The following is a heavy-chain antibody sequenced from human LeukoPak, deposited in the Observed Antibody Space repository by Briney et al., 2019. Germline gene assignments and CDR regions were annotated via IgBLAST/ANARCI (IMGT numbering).Heavy chain of an antibody. CDR3: AKCAWELLHPCY. CDR1: GFTLSSYA. J-gene: IGHJ4*02. CDR2: ISGSGGST. Sequence: GGSLRLSCAASGFTLSSYAMSWVRQAPGKGLEWVSAISGSGGSTYYADSVKGRFTISRDNSKNTLYLQMNSLRAEETAVYYCAKCAWELLHPCYWGQGTLVTVSS. V-gene: IGHV3-23*01. D-gene: IGHD1-26*01.